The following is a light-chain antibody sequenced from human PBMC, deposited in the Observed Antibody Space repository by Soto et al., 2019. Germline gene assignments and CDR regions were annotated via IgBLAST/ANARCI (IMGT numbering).Light chain of an antibody. CDR1: SGHSSYA. CDR2: LNSDGSH. J-gene: IGLJ2*01. Sequence: QPVLTQSPSASASLGASVKLTCTLRSGHSSYAIAWHQQQPEKGPRYLMKLNSDGSHSKGDGIPDRFSGSSSGAERYLTISSLQSEDEADYYCQTWGTGIHIFAGGTKLTVL. CDR3: QTWGTGIHI. V-gene: IGLV4-69*01.